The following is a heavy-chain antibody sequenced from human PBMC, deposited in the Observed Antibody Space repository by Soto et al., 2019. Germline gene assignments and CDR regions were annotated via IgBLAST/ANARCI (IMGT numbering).Heavy chain of an antibody. Sequence: PWGSLRLSCAASGFTFSSYSMHWVRQAPGKGLEWVSYISPSSSSIYYADSVKGRFTISRDNAKNSLYLQMNSLRAEDTAVYYCARVAYYYDSSGYFYWGQGTLVTVSS. V-gene: IGHV3-48*01. CDR1: GFTFSSYS. CDR2: ISPSSSSI. D-gene: IGHD3-22*01. CDR3: ARVAYYYDSSGYFY. J-gene: IGHJ4*02.